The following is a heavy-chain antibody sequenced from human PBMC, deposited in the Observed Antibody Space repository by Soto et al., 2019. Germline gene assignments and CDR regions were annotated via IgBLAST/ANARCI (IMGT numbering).Heavy chain of an antibody. CDR1: GGTFSTYA. J-gene: IGHJ6*02. CDR2: IIPVFRAP. D-gene: IGHD5-12*01. CDR3: ARDKDRLRLGGNYYYRTDV. Sequence: QVHLVQSGAEVKTPGSSVKVSCKVSGGTFSTYAISWVRQAPGQGLEWMGGIIPVFRAPDYAQKFQGRVTIAADESATTAYMERNGLGSADTAVYYCARDKDRLRLGGNYYYRTDVWGHGTTVPVSS. V-gene: IGHV1-69*12.